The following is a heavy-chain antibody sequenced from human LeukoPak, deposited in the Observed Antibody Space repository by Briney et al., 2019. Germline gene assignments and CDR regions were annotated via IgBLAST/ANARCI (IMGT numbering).Heavy chain of an antibody. J-gene: IGHJ4*02. CDR1: GFTFSSYA. CDR3: ARDSGGRVAPVTKDYFDY. D-gene: IGHD3-10*01. V-gene: IGHV3-30*04. CDR2: ISYDGSNK. Sequence: PGGSLRLSCAASGFTFSSYAMHWVRQAPGKGLEWVAVISYDGSNKYYADSVRGRFTISRDNSKNTLYLQMNSLRAEDTAVYYCARDSGGRVAPVTKDYFDYWGQGTLVTVSS.